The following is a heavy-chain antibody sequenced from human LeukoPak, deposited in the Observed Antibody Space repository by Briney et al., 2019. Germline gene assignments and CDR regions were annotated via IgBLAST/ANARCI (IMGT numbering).Heavy chain of an antibody. CDR1: GYTFTGYY. J-gene: IGHJ5*02. CDR3: ARVETYYDILTGYYGSGWFDP. V-gene: IGHV1-2*02. CDR2: INPHNGGK. Sequence: ASVKVSCKTSGYTFTGYYVHWVRQAPGQGLQWMGWINPHNGGKDYAQKFQGRVTMTRDTSINTVYIEVSGLTSDDTAVYYCARVETYYDILTGYYGSGWFDPWGQGTLVTVSS. D-gene: IGHD3-9*01.